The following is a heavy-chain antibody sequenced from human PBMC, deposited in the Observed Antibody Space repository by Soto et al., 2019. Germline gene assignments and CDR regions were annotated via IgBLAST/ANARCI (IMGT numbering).Heavy chain of an antibody. Sequence: WASVKVSCKASGGTFSSYAISWVRQAPGQGLEWMGGIIPIFGTANYAQKFQGRVTITADKSTSTAYMELSSLRSEDTAVYYCARDGGLGELSDPLDYWGQGTLVTVSS. CDR1: GGTFSSYA. J-gene: IGHJ4*02. CDR2: IIPIFGTA. CDR3: ARDGGLGELSDPLDY. D-gene: IGHD3-16*02. V-gene: IGHV1-69*06.